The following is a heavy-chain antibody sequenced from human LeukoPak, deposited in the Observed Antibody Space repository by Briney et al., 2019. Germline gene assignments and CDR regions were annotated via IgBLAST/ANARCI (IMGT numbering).Heavy chain of an antibody. CDR1: GFTLSSYA. CDR3: AKGTELRSKVNFDC. D-gene: IGHD1-26*01. Sequence: GGSLRLSCAASGFTLSSYAMSWVRQAHGTGLEWVSAISGSGRSTFYAASVKGRFTISRDNSKSPLYLQMNSVRAEDTAVCYGAKGTELRSKVNFDCWGQGTLVTDSS. CDR2: ISGSGRST. V-gene: IGHV3-23*01. J-gene: IGHJ4*02.